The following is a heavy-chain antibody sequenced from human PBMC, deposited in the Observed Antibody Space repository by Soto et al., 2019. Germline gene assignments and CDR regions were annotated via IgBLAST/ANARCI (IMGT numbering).Heavy chain of an antibody. CDR3: AREFRGETAYNWFDP. CDR2: IYHSGST. V-gene: IGHV4-4*02. Sequence: PSETLSLTCAVSGGSISSSNWWSWVRQPPGKGLEWIGEIYHSGSTNYNPSLKSRVTISVDKSKNQFSLKLSSVTAADTAVYYCAREFRGETAYNWFDPWGQGTLVTVSS. CDR1: GGSISSSNW. J-gene: IGHJ5*02. D-gene: IGHD2-21*01.